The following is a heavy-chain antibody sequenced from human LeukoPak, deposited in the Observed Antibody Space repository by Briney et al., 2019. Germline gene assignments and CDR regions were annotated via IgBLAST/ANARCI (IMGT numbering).Heavy chain of an antibody. CDR3: ARTDSSGYIFNPELRFDP. CDR1: GGTFSSYA. D-gene: IGHD3-22*01. CDR2: IIPIFGTA. Sequence: SVEVSCKASGGTFSSYAISWVRQAPGQGLEWMGGIIPIFGTANYAQKFQGRVTITADESTSTAYMELSSLRSDDTAVYYCARTDSSGYIFNPELRFDPWGQGTLVTVSS. V-gene: IGHV1-69*13. J-gene: IGHJ5*02.